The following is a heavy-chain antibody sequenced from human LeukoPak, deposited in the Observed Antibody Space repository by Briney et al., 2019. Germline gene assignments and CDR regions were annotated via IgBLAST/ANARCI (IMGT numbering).Heavy chain of an antibody. CDR2: ISPSDNGI. Sequence: PGGSLRLSCAASGLTVSSNYMSWIRQAPGKGLEWVSYISPSDNGIYYADSVEGRFTISRDNAKNSLYLQMNSLRAEDTAVYYCARGKSGYCSGGSCRHYFDYWGQGTLVTVSS. J-gene: IGHJ4*02. V-gene: IGHV3-11*01. CDR1: GLTVSSNY. D-gene: IGHD2-15*01. CDR3: ARGKSGYCSGGSCRHYFDY.